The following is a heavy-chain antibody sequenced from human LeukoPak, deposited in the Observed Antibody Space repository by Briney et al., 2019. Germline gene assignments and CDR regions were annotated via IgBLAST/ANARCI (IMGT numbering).Heavy chain of an antibody. CDR1: GYTFTSYD. CDR2: MNPNSGNT. V-gene: IGHV1-8*01. J-gene: IGHJ6*02. CDR3: ARFSHFDWLGGDGMDV. Sequence: ASVKVSCKASGYTFTSYDINWVRQATGQGLEWMGWMNPNSGNTGYAQKFQGRVTMTRNTSISTAYMELSSLRSEDTAVYYCARFSHFDWLGGDGMDVWGQGTTVTVSS. D-gene: IGHD3-9*01.